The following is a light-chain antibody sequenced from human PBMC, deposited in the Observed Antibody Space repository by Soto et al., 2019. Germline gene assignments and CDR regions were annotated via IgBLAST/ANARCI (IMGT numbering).Light chain of an antibody. CDR3: AAWDDSLKGFYV. Sequence: QSALTQPPSASGSPGQRVTISCSGSSSNIGSNTVNWYQQLPGTAPKLLLSSNNQRPSGVPDRFSGSKSGTSAFLAISGLQSEDEADYYCAAWDDSLKGFYVFGTGTKVTVL. V-gene: IGLV1-44*01. CDR2: SNN. CDR1: SSNIGSNT. J-gene: IGLJ1*01.